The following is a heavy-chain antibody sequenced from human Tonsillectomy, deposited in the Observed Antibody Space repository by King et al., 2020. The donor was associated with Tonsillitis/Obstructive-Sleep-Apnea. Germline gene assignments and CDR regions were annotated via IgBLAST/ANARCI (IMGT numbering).Heavy chain of an antibody. J-gene: IGHJ5*02. Sequence: LQLQESGPGLVKPSETLSLTCTVSGGSISSSSYYWGWIRQPPGKGLEWIGSIYYSGSTYYNPSLKSGVTISVDTSKNQFSLKLSSVTAADTAVYYCARGPEYDFWDGFDPWGQGTLVTVSS. CDR1: GGSISSSSYY. V-gene: IGHV4-39*01. CDR2: IYYSGST. D-gene: IGHD3-3*01. CDR3: ARGPEYDFWDGFDP.